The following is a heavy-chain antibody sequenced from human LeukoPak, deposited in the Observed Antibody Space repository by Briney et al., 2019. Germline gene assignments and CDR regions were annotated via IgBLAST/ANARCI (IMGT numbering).Heavy chain of an antibody. V-gene: IGHV4-39*07. J-gene: IGHJ6*03. CDR1: GGSISSSSYY. Sequence: SETLSLTCTVSGGSISSSSYYWGWIRQPPGKGLEWIGSIYYSGSTYYNPSLKSRVTISVDTSKNQFSLKLSSVTAADTAVYYRARASHDDYYMDVWGKGTTVTVSS. D-gene: IGHD1-1*01. CDR2: IYYSGST. CDR3: ARASHDDYYMDV.